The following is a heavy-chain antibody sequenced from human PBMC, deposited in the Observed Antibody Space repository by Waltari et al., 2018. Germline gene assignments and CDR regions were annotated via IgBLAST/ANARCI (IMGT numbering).Heavy chain of an antibody. Sequence: QVQLQESGPGLVKPSETLSLTCTVSGGSISSSYWSWIRQPPGKGLEWIGYIYYSGSTNYNPSLKSRVTISVDTSKNQFSLKLSSVTAADTAVYYCARGHKWLPTSYFDYWGQGTLVTVSS. V-gene: IGHV4-59*01. CDR2: IYYSGST. CDR1: GGSISSSY. CDR3: ARGHKWLPTSYFDY. J-gene: IGHJ4*02. D-gene: IGHD3-22*01.